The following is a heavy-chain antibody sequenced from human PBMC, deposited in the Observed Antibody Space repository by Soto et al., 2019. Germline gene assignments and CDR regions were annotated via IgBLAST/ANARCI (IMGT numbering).Heavy chain of an antibody. CDR2: ITSSSSYI. D-gene: IGHD3-9*01. V-gene: IGHV3-21*04. CDR3: ARASPRGRYFDWLIFPLGH. CDR1: GFTVSSNY. J-gene: IGHJ1*01. Sequence: GGSLRLSCAASGFTVSSNYMSWVRQAPGKGLEWVSSITSSSSYIYYADSVKGRFTISRDTAKNSLYLQMNSLRAEDTAVYYCARASPRGRYFDWLIFPLGHWGQGTLVTVSS.